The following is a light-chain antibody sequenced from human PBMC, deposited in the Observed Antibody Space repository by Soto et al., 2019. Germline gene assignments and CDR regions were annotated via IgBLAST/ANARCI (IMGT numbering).Light chain of an antibody. Sequence: QSALTQPASVSVSPGQSITISCTGTSSDVGGYNYVSWYPQHPGKAPKLMIYDVSNRPSGVSNRFSGSKSGNTASLTISGLQAEDEADYYCSSYTSSSTLYVFGTGTKLTVL. V-gene: IGLV2-14*01. CDR3: SSYTSSSTLYV. CDR1: SSDVGGYNY. J-gene: IGLJ1*01. CDR2: DVS.